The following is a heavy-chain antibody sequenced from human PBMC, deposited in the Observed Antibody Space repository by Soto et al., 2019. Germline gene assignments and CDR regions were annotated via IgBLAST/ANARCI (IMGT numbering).Heavy chain of an antibody. CDR3: ARIGDGNQRPFDY. Sequence: QVRLVQSGAEAKKPGSSVKVSCKASGYTFSSYTINWVRQAPGQGLELMGGFIPVFNSATYAQKFQGRVTITAYESTSTAYLELRSLRSEDTAVYYCARIGDGNQRPFDYWGQGTLVTVSS. V-gene: IGHV1-69*01. CDR1: GYTFSSYT. J-gene: IGHJ4*02. CDR2: FIPVFNSA. D-gene: IGHD6-25*01.